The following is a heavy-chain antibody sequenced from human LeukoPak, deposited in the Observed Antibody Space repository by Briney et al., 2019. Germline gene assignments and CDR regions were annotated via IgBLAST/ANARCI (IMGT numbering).Heavy chain of an antibody. V-gene: IGHV1-69*04. CDR1: GGTFSSYA. D-gene: IGHD5-18*01. Sequence: ASVKVSCKASGGTFSSYAISWVRQAPGQGLEWMGRIIPILDAADSAQKFQGRLTISADKSTSTVYMELSSLRSEDTAIYYCARFPVRGYTYGSVIHHMDVWGQGTTVTVSS. J-gene: IGHJ6*02. CDR3: ARFPVRGYTYGSVIHHMDV. CDR2: IIPILDAA.